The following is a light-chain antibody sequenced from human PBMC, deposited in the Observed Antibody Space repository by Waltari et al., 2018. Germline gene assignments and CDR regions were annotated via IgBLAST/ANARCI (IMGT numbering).Light chain of an antibody. V-gene: IGKV1-8*01. J-gene: IGKJ4*01. Sequence: AIQMTQSPSSFSASTGDRATLTCRASQTISSYLAWYRQSPGKAPNLLIYAASTLQNGVPSRFSGSGSGTDFNLTISCLQSEDFATYYCQQYYNYPFSFGGGTKVVIK. CDR1: QTISSY. CDR3: QQYYNYPFS. CDR2: AAS.